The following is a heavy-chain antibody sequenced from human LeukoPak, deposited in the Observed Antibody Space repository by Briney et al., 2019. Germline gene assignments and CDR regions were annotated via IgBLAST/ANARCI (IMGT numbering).Heavy chain of an antibody. V-gene: IGHV4-4*07. CDR2: IQPSGST. Sequence: SETLSLTCTVSGDSISSYYWSWIRQSAGKGLEWIGRIQPSGSTNYNPSFKSRVTMSVDTSKNQFSLKLSSVTAADTAMYYCARNKRGWLPFDYWGQGTLVTVSS. D-gene: IGHD6-19*01. J-gene: IGHJ4*02. CDR3: ARNKRGWLPFDY. CDR1: GDSISSYY.